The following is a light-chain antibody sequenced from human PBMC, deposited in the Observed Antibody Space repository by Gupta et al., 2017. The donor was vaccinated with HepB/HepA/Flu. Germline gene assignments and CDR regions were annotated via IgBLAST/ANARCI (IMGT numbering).Light chain of an antibody. Sequence: SYDLTQTPSVSVSPGQRARITCSGDKLGNEYTSWYQQSPGQSPMVVVYQDNKRPSGIPERFSGSTSGNTATLTISGTQTMDEAVYYCQSWDRNTVIFGGGTKLTVL. CDR1: KLGNEY. J-gene: IGLJ2*01. V-gene: IGLV3-1*01. CDR2: QDN. CDR3: QSWDRNTVI.